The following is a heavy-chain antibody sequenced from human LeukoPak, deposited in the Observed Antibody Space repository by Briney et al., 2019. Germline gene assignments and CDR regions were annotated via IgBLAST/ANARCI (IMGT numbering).Heavy chain of an antibody. CDR2: INHSGST. V-gene: IGHV4-34*01. D-gene: IGHD6-13*01. J-gene: IGHJ4*02. CDR1: GGSFSGYY. CDR3: ARLSGIAAV. Sequence: PSETLSLTCAVYGGSFSGYYWSWIRQPPGKGLAWIGEINHSGSTNYNPSLKSRVTISVDTSKNQFSLRLSSVTAADTAVYYCARLSGIAAVWGQGTLVTVSS.